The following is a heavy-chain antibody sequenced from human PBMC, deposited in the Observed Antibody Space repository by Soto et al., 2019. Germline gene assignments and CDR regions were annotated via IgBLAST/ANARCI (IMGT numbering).Heavy chain of an antibody. J-gene: IGHJ4*02. D-gene: IGHD2-15*01. Sequence: GGSLRLSCAASGFTFSSYSMNWVRQAPGKGLEWVSSISSSSSYIYYADSVKGRFTISRDNAKNSLYLQMNSLRAEDTAAYYCARDPGEYCSGGSCNTIDYWGQGTLVTVSS. V-gene: IGHV3-21*01. CDR2: ISSSSSYI. CDR1: GFTFSSYS. CDR3: ARDPGEYCSGGSCNTIDY.